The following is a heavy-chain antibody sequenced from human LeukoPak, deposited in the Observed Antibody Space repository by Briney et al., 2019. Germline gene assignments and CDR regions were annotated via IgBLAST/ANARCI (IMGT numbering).Heavy chain of an antibody. Sequence: SGGSLRLSCAASGFTFSSYAMSWVRQAPGKGLEWVSAISGSGGSTYYADSVKGRFTISRDNSKNTPYLQMNSLRAEDTAVYYCAKDTASDYYYGMDVWGQGTTVTVSS. CDR1: GFTFSSYA. J-gene: IGHJ6*02. V-gene: IGHV3-23*01. CDR3: AKDTASDYYYGMDV. CDR2: ISGSGGST.